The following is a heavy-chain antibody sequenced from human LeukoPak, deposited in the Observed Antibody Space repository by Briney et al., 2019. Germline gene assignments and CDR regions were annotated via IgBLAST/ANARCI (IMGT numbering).Heavy chain of an antibody. J-gene: IGHJ5*02. Sequence: SETLSLTCAVYGESLSGYYWTCVREPPGKGLEWVGEINHGGSTNYNPPLKSRVAISVDTSKKKSPLKLSSVTAADTAAYYCARVGSGSNFRIFNWFDPWGQGTLVTVSS. D-gene: IGHD3-3*01. CDR2: INHGGST. CDR3: ARVGSGSNFRIFNWFDP. V-gene: IGHV4-34*01. CDR1: GESLSGYY.